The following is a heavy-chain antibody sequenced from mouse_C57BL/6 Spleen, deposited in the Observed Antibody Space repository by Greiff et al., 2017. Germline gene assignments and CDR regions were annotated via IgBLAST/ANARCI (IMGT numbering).Heavy chain of an antibody. CDR2: INPSSGYT. Sequence: QVQLQQSGAELARPGASVKMSCKASGYTFTSYTMHWVKQRPGQGLEWIGYINPSSGYTKYNQKFKDKATLTADKSSSTAYMQLSSLPSEDSAVYYCAPVLDFDYWGQGTTLTVSS. V-gene: IGHV1-4*01. J-gene: IGHJ2*01. CDR1: GYTFTSYT. CDR3: APVLDFDY.